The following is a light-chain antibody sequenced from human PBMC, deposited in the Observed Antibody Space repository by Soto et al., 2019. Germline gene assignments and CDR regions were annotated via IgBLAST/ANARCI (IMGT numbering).Light chain of an antibody. J-gene: IGKJ1*01. CDR2: HXS. V-gene: IGKV1-9*01. Sequence: DTQLTQSPSFLSASVGDSVTITWRASQGTSSYLAGYQQPPCKAPKLLXDHXSTLQRGGPSRFSGSGSGTEFTLTISSLQPEYFANYYCQHYNSYSEAFGQGTKVDIK. CDR1: QGTSSY. CDR3: QHYNSYSEA.